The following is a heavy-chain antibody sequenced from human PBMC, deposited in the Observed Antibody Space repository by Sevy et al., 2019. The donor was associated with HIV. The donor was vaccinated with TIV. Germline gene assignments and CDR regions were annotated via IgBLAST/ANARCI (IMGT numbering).Heavy chain of an antibody. J-gene: IGHJ4*02. CDR2: ISVSGRL. Sequence: GGSLRLSCAASGFKFDNYAMAWVRQAPGQGLVWVSAISVSGRLSYADSVKGRFTISRDSSKKMIYLHLNSLRADDTATYYCAKDGYSGGLLYYFDHWGQGTLVTVSS. CDR1: GFKFDNYA. D-gene: IGHD6-19*01. CDR3: AKDGYSGGLLYYFDH. V-gene: IGHV3-23*01.